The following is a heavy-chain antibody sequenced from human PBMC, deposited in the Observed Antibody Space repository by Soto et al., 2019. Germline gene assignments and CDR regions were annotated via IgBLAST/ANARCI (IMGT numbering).Heavy chain of an antibody. CDR1: GHTVPNYA. V-gene: IGHV1-3*01. D-gene: IGHD1-26*01. J-gene: IGHJ4*02. CDR3: ARDDSGFSGSHYIDYFNY. Sequence: ASVKVSCKASGHTVPNYAIHWVRQAPGQRLEWMGWINGGNGNTYYSEHFQGRVTFPRDTSAGTFYMQLSSLTSEDTAFYYCARDDSGFSGSHYIDYFNYWGQGALVTVSS. CDR2: INGGNGNT.